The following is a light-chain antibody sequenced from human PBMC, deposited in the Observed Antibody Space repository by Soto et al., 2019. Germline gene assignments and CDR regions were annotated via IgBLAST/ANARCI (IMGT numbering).Light chain of an antibody. CDR3: SSYTSSNILV. CDR2: DVS. J-gene: IGLJ2*01. Sequence: QSALTQPASVSGSPGQSITISCTGTSSDVGGYDYVSWYQHHPGKAPKLIISDVSNRPSGVSDRFSGPKSGNTASLTISGLQAEDEADYYCSSYTSSNILVFGGGTKLTVL. V-gene: IGLV2-14*03. CDR1: SSDVGGYDY.